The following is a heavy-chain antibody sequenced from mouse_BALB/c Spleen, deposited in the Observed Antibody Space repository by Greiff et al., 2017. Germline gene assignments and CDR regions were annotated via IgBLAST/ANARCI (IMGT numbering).Heavy chain of an antibody. Sequence: DVKLVESGGDLVKPGGSLKLSCAASGFTFSSYGMSWVRQTPDKRLEWVATISSGGSYTYYPDSVKGRFTISRDNAKNTLYLQMSSLKSEDTAMYYCARRSRDYDGWWGQGTTLTVSS. D-gene: IGHD2-4*01. CDR2: ISSGGSYT. J-gene: IGHJ2*01. CDR3: ARRSRDYDGW. V-gene: IGHV5-6*02. CDR1: GFTFSSYG.